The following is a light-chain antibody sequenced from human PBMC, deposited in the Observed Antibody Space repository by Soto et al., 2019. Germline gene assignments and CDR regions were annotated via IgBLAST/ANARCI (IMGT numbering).Light chain of an antibody. V-gene: IGKV1-5*03. J-gene: IGKJ1*01. CDR2: KAS. CDR3: QHYNSYSEA. Sequence: DIHMTQSPSTRSGCVGDTAPVTCRASQTISSWLAWYKQKPGKAPKLLIYKASTLKSGVPSRFSGSGSGTEGTLTISSLQPDDGATYYGQHYNSYSEAFGQGTKVDIK. CDR1: QTISSW.